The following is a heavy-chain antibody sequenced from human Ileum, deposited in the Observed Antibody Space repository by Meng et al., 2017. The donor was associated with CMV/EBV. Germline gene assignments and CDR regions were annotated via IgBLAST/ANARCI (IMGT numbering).Heavy chain of an antibody. D-gene: IGHD6-13*01. Sequence: QLQLQESGPGLVKPPPTLALTCTVSGGSISCGDYYWTWIRQPPGKGLEWIGYIYYSGTTYYNPSLKSRVSISVDTSRNQFSLQLSSVTAADTAVYYCARRSSGLFDYWGQGILVTVSS. CDR1: GGSISCGDYY. J-gene: IGHJ4*02. CDR3: ARRSSGLFDY. CDR2: IYYSGTT. V-gene: IGHV4-30-4*08.